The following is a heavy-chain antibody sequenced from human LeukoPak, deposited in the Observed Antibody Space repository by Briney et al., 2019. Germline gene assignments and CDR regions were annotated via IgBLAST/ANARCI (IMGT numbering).Heavy chain of an antibody. Sequence: GASVKDSCKASGYTFTDYYIHWVRQAPGQGPEWMGWINSNTGDRKYAQKFQDRVTLTQDTSISTAYMELSRLESADTAVFYCARGRWLQLWGDYWGQGTPLTVSS. CDR1: GYTFTDYY. CDR2: INSNTGDR. J-gene: IGHJ4*02. V-gene: IGHV1-2*02. CDR3: ARGRWLQLWGDY. D-gene: IGHD5-18*01.